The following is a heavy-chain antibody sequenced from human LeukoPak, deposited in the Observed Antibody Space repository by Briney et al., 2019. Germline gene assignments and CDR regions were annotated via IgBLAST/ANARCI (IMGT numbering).Heavy chain of an antibody. D-gene: IGHD3-16*02. CDR1: GFTFSSHW. V-gene: IGHV3-7*03. J-gene: IGHJ4*02. Sequence: GGSLRLSCAASGFTFSSHWMCWVRQAPGKGLEWVANIKQDGSEKYYVDSVKGRFTISRDNAKNSLYLQMNSLRAEDTAVYYCAREDYDYVWGSYRYVGTDYWGQGTLVTVSS. CDR3: AREDYDYVWGSYRYVGTDY. CDR2: IKQDGSEK.